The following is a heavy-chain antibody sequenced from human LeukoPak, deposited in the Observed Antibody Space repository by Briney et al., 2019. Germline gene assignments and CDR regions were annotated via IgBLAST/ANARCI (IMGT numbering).Heavy chain of an antibody. CDR1: GFTFSSYA. CDR3: AKVNRLVRGLRGGYFDY. Sequence: QAGGSLRLSCAASGFTFSSYAMSWVRQAPGKGLEWVSAISGSGGSTYYADSVKGRFTISRDNSKNTLYLQMNSLRAEYTAVYYCAKVNRLVRGLRGGYFDYWGQGTLVTVSS. J-gene: IGHJ4*02. CDR2: ISGSGGST. V-gene: IGHV3-23*01. D-gene: IGHD3-10*01.